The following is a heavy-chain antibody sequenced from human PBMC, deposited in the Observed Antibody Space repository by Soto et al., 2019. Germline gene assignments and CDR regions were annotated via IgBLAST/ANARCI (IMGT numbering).Heavy chain of an antibody. D-gene: IGHD6-13*01. J-gene: IGHJ4*02. V-gene: IGHV1-69*01. CDR1: GDTFNNYA. CDR2: IIPILGTP. CDR3: ASSYGTSWYGDY. Sequence: QVQLVQSGAEVKKPGSSVKVSCKASGDTFNNYAVTWVRQAPGQGLEWMGGIIPILGTPNYAQRFQGRVTITADEYTSTVYMELSSLRSEDTAVYYCASSYGTSWYGDYWGQGTLVTVSS.